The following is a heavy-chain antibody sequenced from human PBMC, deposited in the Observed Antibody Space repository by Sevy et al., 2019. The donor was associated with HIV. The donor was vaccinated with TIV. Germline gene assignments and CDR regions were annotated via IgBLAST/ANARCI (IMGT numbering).Heavy chain of an antibody. J-gene: IGHJ6*03. CDR3: ARVRVTQSYYYYYYMDV. V-gene: IGHV3-48*02. Sequence: GGSLRLSCAASGFTFSSYSMNWVRQAPGKGLEWVSYISSSSSTIYYADSVKGRFTISRDDAKNSLYLQMNSLRDEDTAVYYCARVRVTQSYYYYYYMDVWGKGTTVTVSS. CDR2: ISSSSSTI. CDR1: GFTFSSYS. D-gene: IGHD2-21*02.